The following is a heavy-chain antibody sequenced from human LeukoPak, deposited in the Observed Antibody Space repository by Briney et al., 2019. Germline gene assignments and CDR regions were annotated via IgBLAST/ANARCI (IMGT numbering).Heavy chain of an antibody. CDR1: GGSITSSSFY. J-gene: IGHJ3*02. CDR2: IYYSGST. CDR3: ARDGRYYYAFDI. V-gene: IGHV4-39*07. D-gene: IGHD1-26*01. Sequence: SETLSLTCIVSGGSITSSSFYWDWIRQPPGKGLEWIGNIYYSGSTYYNPSLKSRVTISVDTSKNQFSLKLSSVTAADTAVYYCARDGRYYYAFDIWGQGTMVTVSS.